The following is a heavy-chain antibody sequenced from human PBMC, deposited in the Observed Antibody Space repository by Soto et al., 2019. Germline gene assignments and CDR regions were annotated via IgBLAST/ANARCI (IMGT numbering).Heavy chain of an antibody. V-gene: IGHV4-61*01. CDR1: GGSVSSGSYY. CDR2: IYYSGST. D-gene: IGHD5-18*01. J-gene: IGHJ4*02. CDR3: ARDQGYSYEYYFDY. Sequence: PSETLSLTCTVSGGSVSSGSYYWSWIRQPPGKGLEWIGYIYYSGSTNYNPSLKSRVTISVDTSKNQFSLKLSSVTAADTAVYYCARDQGYSYEYYFDYWGQGTLVTVPQ.